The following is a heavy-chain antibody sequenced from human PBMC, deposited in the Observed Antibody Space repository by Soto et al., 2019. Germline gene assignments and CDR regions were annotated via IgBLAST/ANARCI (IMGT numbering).Heavy chain of an antibody. CDR3: ASSSRSYFRDPEDY. D-gene: IGHD1-26*01. J-gene: IGHJ4*02. Sequence: GGSLRLSCAVSGFAVSSNYMSWVRQAPGKGLEWVSVIYSGDSTYYADSVKGRFTISRHNFKNTLYLQMNSLRVEDTAVYYCASSSRSYFRDPEDYWGQGTLVTVSS. CDR1: GFAVSSNY. CDR2: IYSGDST. V-gene: IGHV3-53*04.